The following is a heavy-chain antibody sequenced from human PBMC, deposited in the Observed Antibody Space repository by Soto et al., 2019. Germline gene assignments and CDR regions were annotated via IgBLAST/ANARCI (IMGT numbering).Heavy chain of an antibody. CDR3: ARIHFGDEPSYYYYGMDV. CDR2: IYYTRST. V-gene: IGHV4-30-4*01. D-gene: IGHD4-17*01. CDR1: GGSFSSGDYY. J-gene: IGHJ6*02. Sequence: PSETLSLTCTVSGGSFSSGDYYWSWVRQPPGKGLEWIGYIYYTRSTFNNPSLKSRVSISIDTSKTQFSLKLSSVTAAGTAVYYCARIHFGDEPSYYYYGMDVWGQGTTVTVSS.